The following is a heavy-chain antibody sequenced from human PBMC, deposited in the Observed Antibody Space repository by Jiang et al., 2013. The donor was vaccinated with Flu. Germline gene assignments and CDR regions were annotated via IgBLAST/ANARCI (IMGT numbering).Heavy chain of an antibody. CDR3: ARAGFLQLLDY. J-gene: IGHJ4*02. D-gene: IGHD5-24*01. CDR2: ISGFNGDT. V-gene: IGHV1-18*04. Sequence: SGAEVKKSGASLKVSCKTSGYTFNEYQITWVRQAPGQGLEWLGWISGFNGDTNYAQTFQDRVTMTTDTSTSTAYMELRSLKSDDAAVYYCARAGFLQLLDYWGQGTLVTVSS. CDR1: GYTFNEYQ.